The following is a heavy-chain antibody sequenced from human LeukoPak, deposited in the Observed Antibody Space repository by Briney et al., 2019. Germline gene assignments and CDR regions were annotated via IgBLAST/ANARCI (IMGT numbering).Heavy chain of an antibody. CDR1: GFTFSGYY. CDR3: ASIMAGSLDV. V-gene: IGHV3-72*01. Sequence: GGSLRLSCAASGFTFSGYYMDWVRQAPGKGLEWVGRTRNKANSYTTEYAASVKGRFTMSRDNSKNSLYLQMNSLKTADTAVYYCASIMAGSLDVWGQGTTVTVSS. D-gene: IGHD1-14*01. CDR2: TRNKANSYTT. J-gene: IGHJ6*02.